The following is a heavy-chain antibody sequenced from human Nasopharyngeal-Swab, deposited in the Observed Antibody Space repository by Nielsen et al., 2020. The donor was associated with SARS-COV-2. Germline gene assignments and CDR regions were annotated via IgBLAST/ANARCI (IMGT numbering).Heavy chain of an antibody. V-gene: IGHV4-31*02. CDR3: ARRPGGIAAAGDAFDI. J-gene: IGHJ3*02. CDR2: ITYNGNT. D-gene: IGHD6-13*01. Sequence: RQDPGKGLEWIAFITYNGNTYYDPSLKSRVSLSLDTPGNQISLNLTAVTAADTAVYYCARRPGGIAAAGDAFDIWGQGTMVTVSS.